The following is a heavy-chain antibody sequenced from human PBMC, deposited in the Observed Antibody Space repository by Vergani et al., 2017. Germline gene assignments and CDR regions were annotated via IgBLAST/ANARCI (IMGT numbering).Heavy chain of an antibody. J-gene: IGHJ2*01. CDR2: VFRNGNV. Sequence: VLLQEPGPGLVRPSETLSLKCSVSGASIDSFYWGWVRQSPGKGLEWIGYVFRNGNVNHNPSFNFRVAIDTSNNELSLRVTSVTAADTAVYYCARDFGGEWYLDLWGRGATVTVSS. CDR1: GASIDSFY. CDR3: ARDFGGEWYLDL. D-gene: IGHD2-15*01. V-gene: IGHV4-4*08.